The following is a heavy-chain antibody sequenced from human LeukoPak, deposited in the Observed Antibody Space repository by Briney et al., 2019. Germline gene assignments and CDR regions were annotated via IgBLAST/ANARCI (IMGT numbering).Heavy chain of an antibody. CDR3: ARGDIVVVTASNWFDP. J-gene: IGHJ5*02. Sequence: ASVKVSCKASGYTFTSYYMHWVRQAPGQGLEWMGIINPSGGSTSYAQKFQGRVTMTRDTSTSTVYMELSSLRSEDTAVYYCARGDIVVVTASNWFDPWGQGTLVTVSS. V-gene: IGHV1-46*01. CDR1: GYTFTSYY. CDR2: INPSGGST. D-gene: IGHD2-21*02.